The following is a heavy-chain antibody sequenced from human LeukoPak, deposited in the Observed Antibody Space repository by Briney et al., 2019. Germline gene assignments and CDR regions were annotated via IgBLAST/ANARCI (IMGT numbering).Heavy chain of an antibody. CDR2: IYYSGST. D-gene: IGHD6-19*01. CDR1: GDSISSGAYY. V-gene: IGHV4-31*11. CDR3: ARHGSGAHYFDY. J-gene: IGHJ4*02. Sequence: SETLSLTCAVSGDSISSGAYYWSWIRQHPGKGLEWIGYIYYSGSTYYNPSLKSRLSISVDTSNSQFSLKLSSVTAADTAVYYCARHGSGAHYFDYWGLGTLVTVSS.